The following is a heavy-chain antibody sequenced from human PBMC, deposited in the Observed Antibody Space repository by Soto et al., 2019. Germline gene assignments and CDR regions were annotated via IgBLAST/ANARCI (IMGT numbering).Heavy chain of an antibody. CDR1: GFNFSGYA. V-gene: IGHV3-48*01. J-gene: IGHJ5*02. CDR3: VRVNWIRRSDNWFDP. Sequence: EVQLVESGGDLVQPGGSLRLSCVASGFNFSGYAMNWVRQAPGKGLQWVSFINSGSTAIYYADSVKGRFTISRDNAKNSLYLKMNSLRAEDTAVFYCVRVNWIRRSDNWFDPWGQGTLVTVSS. CDR2: INSGSTAI. D-gene: IGHD1-20*01.